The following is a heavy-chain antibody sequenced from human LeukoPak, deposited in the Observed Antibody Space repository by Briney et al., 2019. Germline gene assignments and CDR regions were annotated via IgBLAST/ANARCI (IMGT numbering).Heavy chain of an antibody. J-gene: IGHJ6*02. CDR1: GFTFTNYA. CDR3: AKEYCSGDNCHSYGMDV. Sequence: GGSLRLSCAASGFTFTNYAMTWVRQAPGKGLEWVSGISGRGGSAYYADSVNGRFTISRDNSKNTMYLQMGSLRAEDTAIYYCAKEYCSGDNCHSYGMDVWGQGTTVTVSS. D-gene: IGHD2-15*01. CDR2: ISGRGGSA. V-gene: IGHV3-23*01.